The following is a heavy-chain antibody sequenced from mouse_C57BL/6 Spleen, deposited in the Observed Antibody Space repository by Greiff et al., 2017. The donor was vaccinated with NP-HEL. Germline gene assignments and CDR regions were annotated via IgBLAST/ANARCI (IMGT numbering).Heavy chain of an antibody. Sequence: QVQLQQPGAELVKPGASVKLSCKASGYTFTSYWMHWVKQRPGQGLEWIGMIHPNSGSTNYNEKFKSKATLTVDKSSSTAYMQLSSLTSEDSAVYYCAREDLNYGSPYAMDYWGQGTSVTVSS. J-gene: IGHJ4*01. CDR1: GYTFTSYW. D-gene: IGHD1-1*01. CDR3: AREDLNYGSPYAMDY. V-gene: IGHV1-64*01. CDR2: IHPNSGST.